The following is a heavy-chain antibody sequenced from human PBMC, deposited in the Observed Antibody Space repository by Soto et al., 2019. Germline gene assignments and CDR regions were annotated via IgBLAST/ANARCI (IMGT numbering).Heavy chain of an antibody. CDR1: GDSFTSCG. CDR2: ISAYNGNT. J-gene: IGHJ6*03. CDR3: ARIGRYGTYYYMDV. V-gene: IGHV1-18*01. D-gene: IGHD5-18*01. Sequence: ASVKVSCTASGDSFTSCGISWVRQAHGQGLEWMGWISAYNGNTNYAQKLQGRVTMTTDTSTSTAYMELRSLRSDDTAVYYCARIGRYGTYYYMDVWGKGTTVTVSS.